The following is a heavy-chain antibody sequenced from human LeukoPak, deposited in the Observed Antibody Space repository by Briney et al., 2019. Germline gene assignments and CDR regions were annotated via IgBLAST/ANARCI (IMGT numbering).Heavy chain of an antibody. J-gene: IGHJ4*02. V-gene: IGHV1-46*01. D-gene: IGHD3-22*01. CDR3: ARDISYDSSGYLGYYFDY. CDR1: GYTSTSYY. CDR2: INPSGGST. Sequence: ASVKVSCKASGYTSTSYYMHWVRQAPGQGLEWMGIINPSGGSTSYAQKFQGRVTMTRDTSTSTVYMELSSLRSEDTAVYYCARDISYDSSGYLGYYFDYWGQGTLVTVSS.